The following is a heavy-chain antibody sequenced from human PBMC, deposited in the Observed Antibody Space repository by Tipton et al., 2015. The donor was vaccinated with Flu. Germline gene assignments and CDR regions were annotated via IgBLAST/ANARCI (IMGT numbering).Heavy chain of an antibody. J-gene: IGHJ2*01. CDR3: ARDIIWGHYWDIHR. V-gene: IGHV3-7*01. CDR2: IRQDGSEE. Sequence: QLVQSGGGLVQPGGSLRLSCVASGSTFSSYWMSWVRQAPGGGLEWLANIRQDGSEENYVDSVKGRFTISRDKAKNSLFLQMDSLRAEDTAVYYCARDIIWGHYWDIHRWGRGLLVT. D-gene: IGHD3-16*01. CDR1: GSTFSSYW.